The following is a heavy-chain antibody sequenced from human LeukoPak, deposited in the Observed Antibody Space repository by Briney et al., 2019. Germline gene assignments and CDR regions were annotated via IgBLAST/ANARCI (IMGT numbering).Heavy chain of an antibody. CDR3: ARGVRYPTN. D-gene: IGHD3-9*01. J-gene: IGHJ4*02. V-gene: IGHV4-34*01. CDR2: INHSGST. Sequence: SETLSLTCAVYGGSFSGYYWSWIRQPPGKGLEWIGEINHSGSTNYNPSLKSRVTISVDTSKNQFSLKLSSVTAADTAVYYCARGVRYPTNRGQGTLVTVSS. CDR1: GGSFSGYY.